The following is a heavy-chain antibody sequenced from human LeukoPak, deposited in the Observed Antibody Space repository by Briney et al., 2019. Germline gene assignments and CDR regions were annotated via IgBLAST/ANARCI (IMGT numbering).Heavy chain of an antibody. CDR3: ARDGGYSGYEPHFDY. CDR2: IYYSGST. D-gene: IGHD5-12*01. J-gene: IGHJ4*02. Sequence: PSETLSLTCTVSGGSIGSYYWSWIRQPPGKGLEWIGYIYYSGSTNYNPSLKSRVTISVDTSKNQFSLKLSSVTAADTAVYYCARDGGYSGYEPHFDYWGQGTLVTVSS. V-gene: IGHV4-59*12. CDR1: GGSIGSYY.